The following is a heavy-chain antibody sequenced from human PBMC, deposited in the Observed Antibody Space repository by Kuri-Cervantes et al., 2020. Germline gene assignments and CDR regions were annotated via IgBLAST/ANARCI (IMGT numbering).Heavy chain of an antibody. CDR3: LWIQRVIGGFDI. Sequence: ASVKVSCKASGCTFTSYPMNWVRQAPGQGLEWMGWINTNTGNPIYAQGFTGRFVFSLDTSVSTTYLQINSLKSEDTALYYCLWIQRVIGGFDIWGQGTVVTVSS. J-gene: IGHJ3*02. V-gene: IGHV7-4-1*02. CDR1: GCTFTSYP. CDR2: INTNTGNP. D-gene: IGHD3-10*01.